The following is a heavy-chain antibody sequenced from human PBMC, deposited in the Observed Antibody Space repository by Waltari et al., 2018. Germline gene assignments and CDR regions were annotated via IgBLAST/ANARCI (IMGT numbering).Heavy chain of an antibody. J-gene: IGHJ4*02. Sequence: QLQLQESGPGLVKPSETLSLTCTVSGGSISSSSYYWGWIRQPPGKGLEWIGSIYYSGSTYYNPSLKSRVTRSVDTSKNQFSLKLSSVTAADTAMYYCASKLWFGELFDYWGQGTLVTVSS. CDR1: GGSISSSSYY. CDR2: IYYSGST. V-gene: IGHV4-39*07. D-gene: IGHD3-10*01. CDR3: ASKLWFGELFDY.